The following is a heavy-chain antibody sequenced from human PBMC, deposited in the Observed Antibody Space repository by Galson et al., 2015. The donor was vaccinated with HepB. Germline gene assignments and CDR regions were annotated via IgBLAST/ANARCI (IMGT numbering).Heavy chain of an antibody. J-gene: IGHJ4*02. CDR2: SGAAGDT. CDR1: GFIFSNYD. Sequence: SLRLSCAASGFIFSNYDMHWVRQAPGKGLEWVSASGAAGDTYYPDSVKGRFTISRENGKNSLYLQMNSLRAGDTAVYYCGKGAVAPGNGLLDYWGQGTLVTVSS. CDR3: GKGAVAPGNGLLDY. V-gene: IGHV3-13*01. D-gene: IGHD6-19*01.